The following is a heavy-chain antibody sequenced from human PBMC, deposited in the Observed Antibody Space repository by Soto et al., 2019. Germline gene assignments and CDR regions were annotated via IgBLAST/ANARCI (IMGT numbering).Heavy chain of an antibody. CDR3: TGVSRGHWVDY. CDR1: HFSFSTSW. V-gene: IGHV3-7*03. CDR2: INPDGSAK. J-gene: IGHJ4*02. Sequence: GGSLRLSCAASHFSFSTSWMNWIRQAPGKGLEWVANINPDGSAKYYVDSLKGRFTISRDNAKNSLDLQMNSLRAEDTAVYFCTGVSRGHWVDYWGQGALVTV. D-gene: IGHD3-10*01.